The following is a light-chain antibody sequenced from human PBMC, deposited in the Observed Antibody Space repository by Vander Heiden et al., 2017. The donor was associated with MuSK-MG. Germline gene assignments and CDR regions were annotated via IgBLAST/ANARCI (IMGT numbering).Light chain of an antibody. J-gene: IGKJ1*01. V-gene: IGKV1-5*03. CDR3: QHYNDYSET. CDR2: SAS. CDR1: HSISTY. Sequence: DIQMTQSPSTLSASVGDRVTIACRAGHSISTYLAWYQQKPGKAPKLLIYSASTLESGVPSRFSGSGSGTEFTLTISSLQPDDFATYYCQHYNDYSETFGQGTKVEIK.